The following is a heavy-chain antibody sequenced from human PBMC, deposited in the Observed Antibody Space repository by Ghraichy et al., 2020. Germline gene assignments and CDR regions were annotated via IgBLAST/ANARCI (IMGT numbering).Heavy chain of an antibody. D-gene: IGHD4-17*01. CDR2: ISSSSSTI. Sequence: GESLNISCAASGFTFSSYSMNWVRQAPGKGLEWVSYISSSSSTIYYADSVKGRFTISRDNAKNSLYLQMNSLRDEDTAVYYCATYYGDYLDWFDPWGQGTLVTVSS. V-gene: IGHV3-48*02. CDR3: ATYYGDYLDWFDP. J-gene: IGHJ5*02. CDR1: GFTFSSYS.